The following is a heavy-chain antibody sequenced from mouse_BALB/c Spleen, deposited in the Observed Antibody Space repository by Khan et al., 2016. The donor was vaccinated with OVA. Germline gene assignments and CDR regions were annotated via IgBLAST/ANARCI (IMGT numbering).Heavy chain of an antibody. D-gene: IGHD1-1*01. V-gene: IGHV3-2*02. CDR2: ISYSGNT. CDR3: ARVYGGDFDY. Sequence: VQLQQSGPGPVKPSQSLSLTCTVTGYSITSDYAWNWIRQFPGNKLEWMGFISYSGNTNYNPSLKSRISITRDTSKNQFFLQLNSVTTEDTATYYCARVYGGDFDYWGQGTTLTVSS. J-gene: IGHJ2*01. CDR1: GYSITSDYA.